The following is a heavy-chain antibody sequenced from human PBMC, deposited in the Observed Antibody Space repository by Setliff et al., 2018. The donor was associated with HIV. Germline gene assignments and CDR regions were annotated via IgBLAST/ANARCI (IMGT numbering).Heavy chain of an antibody. CDR1: GGSLSSSSYY. CDR2: IYYSGST. J-gene: IGHJ5*02. Sequence: SETLSLTCPVSGGSLSSSSYYWGWLRHPPWKGLEWIGSIYYSGSTYYHPSLKSRVTISVDTSKNHFSPKLSSVTAADTAVYYCARQGYSTPLRYNWFDPWG. CDR3: ARQGYSTPLRYNWFDP. D-gene: IGHD6-13*01. V-gene: IGHV4-39*01.